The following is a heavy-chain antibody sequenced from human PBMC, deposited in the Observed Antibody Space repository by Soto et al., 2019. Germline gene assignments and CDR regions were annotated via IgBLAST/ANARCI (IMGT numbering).Heavy chain of an antibody. V-gene: IGHV3-11*01. Sequence: QVQLVESGGGLVKPGGSLRLSCAASGFTFKNYYMTWIRQAPGKGLEWVSYISDSGSSIYYADSVKGRFTISRDNAKNSLLLEMNSLRCESTAVYFCARQYISTRDLWGQGTLVTVAS. J-gene: IGHJ4*02. CDR2: ISDSGSSI. CDR3: ARQYISTRDL. D-gene: IGHD6-13*01. CDR1: GFTFKNYY.